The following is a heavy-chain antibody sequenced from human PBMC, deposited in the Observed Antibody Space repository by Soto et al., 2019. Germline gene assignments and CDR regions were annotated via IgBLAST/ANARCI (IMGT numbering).Heavy chain of an antibody. D-gene: IGHD5-18*01. V-gene: IGHV4-30-4*01. CDR2: MFYSGTT. J-gene: IGHJ4*02. CDR1: GASITSEDYY. Sequence: QAQLQESGPGLVKPSQTLSLTCNVSGASITSEDYYWSWIRQPPGKGLEWIGFMFYSGTTYYSPYLKSLVTISADTSNNRFSLKLSSVTAADTAVYYCARGLTHGRIQLWLRSARLESWGQGILVTVSS. CDR3: ARGLTHGRIQLWLRSARLES.